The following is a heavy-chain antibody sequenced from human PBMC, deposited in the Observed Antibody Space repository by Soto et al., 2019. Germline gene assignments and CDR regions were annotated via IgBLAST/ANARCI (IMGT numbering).Heavy chain of an antibody. CDR1: GFTFSTYW. Sequence: EVQLVESGGGLVQPGGSLKLSCAASGFTFSTYWMSWVRQAPGKGLEWVANIKQDGSEKYYVDSVKGRFTISRDNAKNSMYLQMNSLRVEDTAVYYYVSGGGTEDWGQGTLVTVSS. D-gene: IGHD2-8*02. J-gene: IGHJ4*02. CDR2: IKQDGSEK. V-gene: IGHV3-7*01. CDR3: VSGGGTED.